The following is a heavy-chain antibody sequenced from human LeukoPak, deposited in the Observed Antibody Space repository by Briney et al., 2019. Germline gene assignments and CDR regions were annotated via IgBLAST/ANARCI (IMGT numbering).Heavy chain of an antibody. CDR3: ARVKPVPTVSFDP. V-gene: IGHV1-8*01. CDR1: GYTLSDYD. CDR2: INHNSLIP. Sequence: GASVKVSCKASGYTLSDYDINWVRQAPGQGLEYMGWINHNSLIPGYARKFRGRVTLTMDTSIRTAYMELSGLTYDDTAIYYCARVKPVPTVSFDPWGQGTLVTVSS. J-gene: IGHJ5*02. D-gene: IGHD4-17*01.